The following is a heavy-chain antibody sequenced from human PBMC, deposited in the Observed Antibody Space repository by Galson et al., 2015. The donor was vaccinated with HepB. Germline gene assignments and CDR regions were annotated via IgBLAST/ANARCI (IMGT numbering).Heavy chain of an antibody. CDR1: GFTFSTYD. D-gene: IGHD6-19*01. V-gene: IGHV3-48*04. J-gene: IGHJ4*02. Sequence: SLRLSCAASGFTFSTYDMNWVRQAPGKGLEWLSYISSRSTSIYYADSVKGRFTISRDNAKNSLYLQMNSLRAEDTAVYYCASRMAVAGNHYFDCWGQGTLVTVSS. CDR2: ISSRSTSI. CDR3: ASRMAVAGNHYFDC.